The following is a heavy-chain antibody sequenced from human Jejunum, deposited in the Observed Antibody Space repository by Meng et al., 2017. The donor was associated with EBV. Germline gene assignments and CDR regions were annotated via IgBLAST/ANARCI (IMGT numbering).Heavy chain of an antibody. CDR2: IIPIFGRT. D-gene: IGHD3-22*01. V-gene: IGHV1-69*06. CDR1: GGTFSSYV. J-gene: IGHJ4*02. CDR3: ARDQGRDYDSSTYYTH. Sequence: VQLVQSGAEGKKPGSSVKVSCKASGGTFSSYVINWVRQAPGQGLEWMGGIIPIFGRTNYALEFQDRVTITADKFTSTVYMEMSSLKSEDTAVYYCARDQGRDYDSSTYYTHWGRGTLVTVSS.